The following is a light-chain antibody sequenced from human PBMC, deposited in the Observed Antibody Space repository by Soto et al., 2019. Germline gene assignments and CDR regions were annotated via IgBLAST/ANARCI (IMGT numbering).Light chain of an antibody. CDR1: SSDVGAYNY. V-gene: IGLV2-14*01. J-gene: IGLJ1*01. CDR3: SSFTSRSTPYD. CDR2: DVT. Sequence: QSALTQPASVSGSPGQSITISCAGTSSDVGAYNYVAWYQQHPGKAPKLIVYDVTNRPSGVSNRFSGSKSGNTASLTISGLQAEDEADYNCSSFTSRSTPYDFGTGTKVPV.